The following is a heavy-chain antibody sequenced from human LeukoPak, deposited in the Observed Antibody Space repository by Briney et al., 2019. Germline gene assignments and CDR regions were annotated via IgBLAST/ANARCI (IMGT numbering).Heavy chain of an antibody. D-gene: IGHD3-3*01. CDR3: ARVFSYPLRAPFDP. V-gene: IGHV4-59*01. CDR1: SASISTYY. CDR2: IFYSGST. J-gene: IGHJ5*02. Sequence: PSETLSLTCTVSSASISTYYWSWIRQPPGKGLEWIGYIFYSGSTNYNPSLKSRVTISVDTSKNQFSLKLSSVTAADTAVYYCARVFSYPLRAPFDPWGQGTLVTVSS.